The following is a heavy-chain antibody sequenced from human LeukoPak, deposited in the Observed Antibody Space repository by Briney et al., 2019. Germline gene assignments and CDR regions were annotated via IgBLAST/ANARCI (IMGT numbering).Heavy chain of an antibody. J-gene: IGHJ3*02. Sequence: ASVKVSRKASGYTFTSYGISWVRQAPGQGLEWMGWISAYNGNTNYAQKLQGRVTMTTDTSTSTAYMELRSLRSDDTVVYYCSRRTYCSRTSCYDGPNDAFDIWGQGTRVTVSA. CDR3: SRRTYCSRTSCYDGPNDAFDI. CDR2: ISAYNGNT. V-gene: IGHV1-18*01. D-gene: IGHD2-2*01. CDR1: GYTFTSYG.